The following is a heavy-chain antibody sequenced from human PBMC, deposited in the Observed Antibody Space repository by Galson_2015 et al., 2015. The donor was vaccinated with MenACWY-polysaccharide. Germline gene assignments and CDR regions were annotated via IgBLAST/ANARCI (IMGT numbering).Heavy chain of an antibody. CDR2: LSYDGSET. V-gene: IGHV3-30*18. CDR1: GLLFSKYG. Sequence: SLRLSCAVSGLLFSKYGMLWVRQAPGKGLEWVAALSYDGSETYYADSVMGRFTVSRDNSKNTVYLQMNSLKVEDTAVYHCAKGGYCAILTGYALDYWGLGTLVSVSS. J-gene: IGHJ4*02. D-gene: IGHD3-9*01. CDR3: AKGGYCAILTGYALDY.